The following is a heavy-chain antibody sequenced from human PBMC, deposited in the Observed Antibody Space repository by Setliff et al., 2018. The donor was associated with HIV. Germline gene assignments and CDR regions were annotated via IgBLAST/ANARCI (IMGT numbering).Heavy chain of an antibody. J-gene: IGHJ4*02. CDR2: MNPNGRST. V-gene: IGHV1-46*01. Sequence: GASVKVSCKASGYTFTSYYIHWLRQVPGQGLEWMGVMNPNGRSTDFAQKFQGRLSLTTDTSTNTVYLELNSLRSDDTAVYYCARVYCSISTCDDEYFFDYWGQETLVTVSS. CDR3: ARVYCSISTCDDEYFFDY. CDR1: GYTFTSYY. D-gene: IGHD2-15*01.